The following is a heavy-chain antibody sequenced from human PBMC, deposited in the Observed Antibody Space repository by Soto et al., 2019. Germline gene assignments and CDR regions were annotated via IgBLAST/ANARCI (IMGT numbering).Heavy chain of an antibody. CDR3: ARAQGVGLAAASVDY. V-gene: IGHV3-30-3*01. CDR2: ISYDGSNK. J-gene: IGHJ4*02. Sequence: GGSLRLSCAASGFTFNNYAIHWVRQAPGKGLDWVTLISYDGSNKYYADSVKGRFTISRDNSKSTLYLQMDSLRTEDTAVYYCARAQGVGLAAASVDYWGQGTLVTVSS. CDR1: GFTFNNYA. D-gene: IGHD6-13*01.